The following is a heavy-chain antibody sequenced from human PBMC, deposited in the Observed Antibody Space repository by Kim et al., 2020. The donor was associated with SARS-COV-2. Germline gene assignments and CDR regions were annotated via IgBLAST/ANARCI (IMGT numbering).Heavy chain of an antibody. D-gene: IGHD3-22*01. Sequence: SETLSLTCTVSGGSISSGGYYWSWIRQHPGKGLEWIGYIYYSGSTYYNPSLKSRVTISVDTSKNQFSLKLSSVTAADTAVYYCASQRGPAYYYDSSGYYSGHCYGLDVWGQGTTVTVSS. CDR3: ASQRGPAYYYDSSGYYSGHCYGLDV. V-gene: IGHV4-31*03. CDR2: IYYSGST. J-gene: IGHJ6*02. CDR1: GGSISSGGYY.